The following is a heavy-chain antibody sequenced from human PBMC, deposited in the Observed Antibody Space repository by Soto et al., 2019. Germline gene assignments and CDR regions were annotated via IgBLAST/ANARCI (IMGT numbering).Heavy chain of an antibody. V-gene: IGHV3-23*01. D-gene: IGHD6-13*01. J-gene: IGHJ4*02. CDR3: AKERPIYSSSWYYSDY. CDR1: GFTFSSYA. Sequence: PGGSLRLSCAASGFTFSSYAMSWVRQAPGKGLEWVSAMSGSGGSTYYADSVKGRFTISRDNSKNTLYLQMNSLRAEDTAVYYCAKERPIYSSSWYYSDYWGQGTLVTVSS. CDR2: MSGSGGST.